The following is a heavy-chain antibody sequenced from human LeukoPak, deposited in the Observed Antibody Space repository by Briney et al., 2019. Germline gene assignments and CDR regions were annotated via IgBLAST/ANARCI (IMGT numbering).Heavy chain of an antibody. CDR2: IIPIFGTA. D-gene: IGHD2-8*02. CDR1: GGTFSSYA. Sequence: SVKVSCKASGGTFSSYAISWVRQAPGQGLEWMGGIIPIFGTANYAQKFQGRVTITADKSTSTAYMELSSLSAEDTAVYYCARAWSRVDPFDMWGQGTMVTVSS. V-gene: IGHV1-69*06. J-gene: IGHJ3*02. CDR3: ARAWSRVDPFDM.